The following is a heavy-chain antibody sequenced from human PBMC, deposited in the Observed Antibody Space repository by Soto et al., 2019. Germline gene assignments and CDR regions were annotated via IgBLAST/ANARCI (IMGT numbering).Heavy chain of an antibody. CDR3: ERVFSDSSSFFDP. CDR1: GGSISSYY. D-gene: IGHD6-13*01. J-gene: IGHJ5*02. V-gene: IGHV4-59*06. CDR2: IYYSGST. Sequence: SENLSLTCTVSGGSISSYYWSWIREPPGKGLEWIGYIYYSGSTYYNPSLKSRVTISVDTSKNQFSLKLSSVTAADTAVYDCERVFSDSSSFFDPWGQGTLVTVS.